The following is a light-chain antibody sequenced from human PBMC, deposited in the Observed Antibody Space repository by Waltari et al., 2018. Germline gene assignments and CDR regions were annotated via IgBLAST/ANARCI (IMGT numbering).Light chain of an antibody. V-gene: IGKV3-20*01. CDR1: QTVRTTY. J-gene: IGKJ4*01. Sequence: EIVLTQSPGTLSFSPGERATLSCRASQTVRTTYLAWYQQKPGQAPTLLIYGASSRATGIPDRFSDSGSGTDFSLTISSLEPEDFAVYYCQQYDISPLTFGGGTKVEIK. CDR3: QQYDISPLT. CDR2: GAS.